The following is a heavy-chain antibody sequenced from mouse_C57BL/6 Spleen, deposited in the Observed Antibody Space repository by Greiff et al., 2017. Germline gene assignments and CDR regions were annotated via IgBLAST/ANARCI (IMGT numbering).Heavy chain of an antibody. Sequence: EVKLMESGGGLVKPGGSLKLSCAASGFTFSDYGMHWVRQAPEKGLEWVAYISSGSSTIYYADTVKGQFTISRDNAKNTLFLQMTSLRSEDTAMYYCARLLAYWGQGTLVTVSA. V-gene: IGHV5-17*01. CDR2: ISSGSSTI. CDR1: GFTFSDYG. CDR3: ARLLAY. J-gene: IGHJ3*01.